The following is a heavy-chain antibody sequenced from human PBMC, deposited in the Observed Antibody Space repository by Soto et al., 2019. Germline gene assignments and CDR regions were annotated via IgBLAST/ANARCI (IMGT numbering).Heavy chain of an antibody. CDR3: AREYCTSTSCYGVDY. J-gene: IGHJ4*02. V-gene: IGHV1-18*01. CDR2: ISGYNGNT. D-gene: IGHD2-2*01. CDR1: GDTFTTYG. Sequence: GASVKVSCKASGDTFTTYGISWVRQGPGQGLEWMGWISGYNGNTKYAQRFLDRFIMTADTSTSTAYMELRSLSSDDTALYYCAREYCTSTSCYGVDYWGQGTLVTVSS.